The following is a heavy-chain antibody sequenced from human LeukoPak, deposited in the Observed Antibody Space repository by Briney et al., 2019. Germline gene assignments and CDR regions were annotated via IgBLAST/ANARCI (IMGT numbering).Heavy chain of an antibody. V-gene: IGHV4-39*01. CDR1: DGSISSTSSY. Sequence: SETLSLTCIVSDGSISSTSSYWGWLRQPPGKGLEWIASLYYGGSTYYNPSLQSRVTISLDTSKNQFSLKLSSVTAADTAVYYCARRVAVAANYFDSWVQGTLVTVSS. D-gene: IGHD6-19*01. CDR2: LYYGGST. J-gene: IGHJ4*02. CDR3: ARRVAVAANYFDS.